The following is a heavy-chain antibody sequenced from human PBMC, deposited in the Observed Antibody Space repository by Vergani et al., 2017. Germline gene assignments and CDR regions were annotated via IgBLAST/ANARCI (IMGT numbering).Heavy chain of an antibody. V-gene: IGHV4-39*02. J-gene: IGHJ6*03. CDR3: ARASLRALVGYYYYMDV. CDR2: IYYSGST. D-gene: IGHD3-16*02. CDR1: GGSISTNSYF. Sequence: QLQLQESGPGLVKPSETLSLTCTVSGGSISTNSYFWGWIRQPPGKGLEWIGSIYYSGSTYYNPSLKSRVTISVDTSKNQFSLHLSSVTAADTAVYFCARASLRALVGYYYYMDVWGKGKTVVVSS.